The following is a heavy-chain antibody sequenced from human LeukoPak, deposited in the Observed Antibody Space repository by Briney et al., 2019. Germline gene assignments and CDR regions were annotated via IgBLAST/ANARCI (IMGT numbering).Heavy chain of an antibody. J-gene: IGHJ5*02. D-gene: IGHD3-3*01. CDR2: MNPNSGNT. V-gene: IGHV1-8*03. CDR3: ARVSDPTNITIFGVVIIKAASFDP. CDR1: GYTFTSYD. Sequence: ASVKVSCKASGYTFTSYDINWVRQATGQGLEWMGRMNPNSGNTGYAQKFQGRVTITRNTSISTAYMELSSLRSEDTAVYYCARVSDPTNITIFGVVIIKAASFDPWGQGTLVTVSS.